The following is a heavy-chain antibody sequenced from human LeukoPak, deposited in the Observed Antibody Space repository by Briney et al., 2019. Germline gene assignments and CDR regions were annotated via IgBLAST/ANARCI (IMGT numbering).Heavy chain of an antibody. D-gene: IGHD3-9*01. Sequence: GGSLRLSCAASGFTFSSYAMSWVRQAPGKGLEWVSAISGSGGSTYYADSMKGRFTISRDNSKNTLYLQMNSLRDEDTAVYYCAKGSYYNILTGFSSRLPPDYWGQGTLVTVSS. CDR1: GFTFSSYA. V-gene: IGHV3-23*01. CDR2: ISGSGGST. CDR3: AKGSYYNILTGFSSRLPPDY. J-gene: IGHJ4*02.